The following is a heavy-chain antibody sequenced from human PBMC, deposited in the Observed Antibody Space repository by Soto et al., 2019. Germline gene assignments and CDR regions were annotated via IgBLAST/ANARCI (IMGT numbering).Heavy chain of an antibody. J-gene: IGHJ4*02. Sequence: SETLSLTCTVSGGSISSYYWSWIRQPPGKGLEWIGYIYYSGSTNYNPSLKSRVTISVDTSKNQFSLKLSSVTAADTAVYYCASSMVRGVIDYWGQGTLVTVSS. CDR2: IYYSGST. CDR3: ASSMVRGVIDY. V-gene: IGHV4-59*01. D-gene: IGHD3-10*01. CDR1: GGSISSYY.